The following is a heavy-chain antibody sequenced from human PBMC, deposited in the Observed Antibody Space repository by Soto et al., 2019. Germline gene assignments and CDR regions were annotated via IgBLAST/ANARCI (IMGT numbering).Heavy chain of an antibody. CDR2: ISSSSSYI. V-gene: IGHV3-21*01. Sequence: EVQLVESGGGLVKPGGSLRLSCAASGFTFSSYSMNWDRQAPGKGLEWVSSISSSSSYIYYADSVKGRFTISRDNAKNSLYLQMNSLRAEDTAVYYCASLDCSGGSCYSIDYWGQGTLVTVSS. D-gene: IGHD2-15*01. J-gene: IGHJ4*02. CDR3: ASLDCSGGSCYSIDY. CDR1: GFTFSSYS.